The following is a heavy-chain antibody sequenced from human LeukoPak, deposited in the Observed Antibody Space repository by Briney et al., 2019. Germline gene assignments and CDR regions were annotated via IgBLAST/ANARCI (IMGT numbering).Heavy chain of an antibody. CDR1: GGSISSYY. J-gene: IGHJ4*02. V-gene: IGHV4-59*01. Sequence: SETLSLTCTVSGGSISSYYWSWIRQPPGKGLEWIGYIYYSGSTNYNPSLRSRVTISVDTSKNQFSLKLSSVTAADTAVYYCAREAVSGWYDYFDHWGQGTLVTVSS. D-gene: IGHD6-19*01. CDR3: AREAVSGWYDYFDH. CDR2: IYYSGST.